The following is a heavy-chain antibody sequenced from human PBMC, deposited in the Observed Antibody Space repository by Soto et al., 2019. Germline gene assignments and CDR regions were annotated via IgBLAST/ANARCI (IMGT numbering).Heavy chain of an antibody. CDR1: GGSISSYY. J-gene: IGHJ4*02. CDR2: IYYSGST. V-gene: IGHV4-59*01. CDR3: ARDNGYSYGYTLDH. Sequence: QVQLQESGPGLVKPSETLSLTCTVSGGSISSYYWSWIRQPPGKGLEWIGYIYYSGSTTYNPSRKSRVTLSVDTSKNQFSLKLSSVTAADTAVYYCARDNGYSYGYTLDHWGQGTLVTVSS. D-gene: IGHD5-18*01.